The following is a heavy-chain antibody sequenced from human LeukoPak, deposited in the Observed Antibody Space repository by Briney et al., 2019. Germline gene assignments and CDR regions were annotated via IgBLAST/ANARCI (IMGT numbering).Heavy chain of an antibody. Sequence: ASLKVSCKASGYTFNKYGISWVRQAPGQGLEWMGWISAYNGDTNYAQQFQGRVTMTTDTSTSTAYMEVRSLISDDTAVYYCAREGAYCGGDCQLIDYWGQGTLVTVSS. V-gene: IGHV1-18*01. J-gene: IGHJ4*02. CDR1: GYTFNKYG. CDR2: ISAYNGDT. CDR3: AREGAYCGGDCQLIDY. D-gene: IGHD2-21*02.